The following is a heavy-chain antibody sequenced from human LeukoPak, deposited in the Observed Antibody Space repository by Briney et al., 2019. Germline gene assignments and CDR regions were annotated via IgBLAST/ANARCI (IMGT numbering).Heavy chain of an antibody. D-gene: IGHD6-13*01. Sequence: SETLSLTCAVYGGSFSGYYWSWIRQPPGKGLEWIGEINHSGSTNYNPSLKSRVTISVDTSKNQFSLKLSSVTAADTAVYYCASSFGIAAAAGRFDPWGQGPLVTVSS. J-gene: IGHJ5*02. CDR1: GGSFSGYY. CDR2: INHSGST. CDR3: ASSFGIAAAAGRFDP. V-gene: IGHV4-34*01.